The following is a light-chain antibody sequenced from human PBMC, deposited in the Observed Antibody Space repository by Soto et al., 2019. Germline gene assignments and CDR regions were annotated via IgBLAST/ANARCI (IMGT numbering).Light chain of an antibody. CDR3: QHYNSFPIT. CDR2: DAS. V-gene: IGKV1-5*01. Sequence: DIQVTQSPSTLSASVGDRFTITCRASKNINTWVAWYQQKPGKAPKLLIYDASSLESGVPSRVSGSGSGTDFTFTINSLQPEDIGTYYCQHYNSFPITFGQGTRLEIK. J-gene: IGKJ5*01. CDR1: KNINTW.